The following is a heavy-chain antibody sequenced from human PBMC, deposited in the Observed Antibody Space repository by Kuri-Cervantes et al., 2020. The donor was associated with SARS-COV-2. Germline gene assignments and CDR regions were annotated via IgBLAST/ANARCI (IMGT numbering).Heavy chain of an antibody. Sequence: SETLSLTCAVYGGSVSGYYWSWIRQPPGKGLEWIGEINHSGSTNYNPSLKSRVTISVDTSKNQFSLKLSSVTAADTAVYYCARGRPPIYLGYCSSTSCHRYYFDYWGQGTLVTVSS. CDR2: INHSGST. CDR3: ARGRPPIYLGYCSSTSCHRYYFDY. J-gene: IGHJ4*02. D-gene: IGHD2-2*01. V-gene: IGHV4-34*01. CDR1: GGSVSGYY.